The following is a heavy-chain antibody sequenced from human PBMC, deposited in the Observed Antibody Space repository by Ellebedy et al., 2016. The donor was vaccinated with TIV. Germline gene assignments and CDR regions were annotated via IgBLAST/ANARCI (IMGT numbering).Heavy chain of an antibody. D-gene: IGHD6-19*01. CDR3: ARATQWLAFES. CDR1: GFIFNSYW. Sequence: GESLKISCAASGFIFNSYWMSWVRQAPGKGLEYVSVIFTDDTAERTNSADSVKGRFSISRDISKNTLFLQMNSLGAEEKAVYYCARATQWLAFESWGQGTLVTVSS. J-gene: IGHJ4*02. CDR2: IFTDDTAERT. V-gene: IGHV3-53*01.